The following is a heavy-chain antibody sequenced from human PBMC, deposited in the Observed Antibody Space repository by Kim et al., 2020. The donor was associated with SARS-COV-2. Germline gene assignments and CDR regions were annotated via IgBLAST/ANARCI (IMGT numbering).Heavy chain of an antibody. CDR3: ATPAYVGAGGGY. V-gene: IGHV1-8*01. J-gene: IGHJ4*02. D-gene: IGHD1-26*01. Sequence: GYEQKFQGRVTMTRNTSISTAYMELSSLRSEDTAVYYCATPAYVGAGGGYWGQGTLVTVSS.